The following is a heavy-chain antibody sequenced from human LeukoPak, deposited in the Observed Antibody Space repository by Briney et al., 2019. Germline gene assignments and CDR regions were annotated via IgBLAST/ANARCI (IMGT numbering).Heavy chain of an antibody. J-gene: IGHJ4*02. D-gene: IGHD5-12*01. CDR2: IYSGGST. Sequence: GGSLRLSCAGSGFTVSSKYMSWVRQAPGKGLEWVSVIYSGGSTDYADSVKGRFTMSRDNSKNMLYLQMNSLRVDDTAVYFCAKSRGNSGYDGSPPFDYWGQGTLVTVSS. CDR3: AKSRGNSGYDGSPPFDY. CDR1: GFTVSSKY. V-gene: IGHV3-66*01.